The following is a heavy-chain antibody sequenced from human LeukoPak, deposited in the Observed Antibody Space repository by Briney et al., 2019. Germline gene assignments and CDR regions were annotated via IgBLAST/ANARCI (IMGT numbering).Heavy chain of an antibody. Sequence: ASVKVSCKAAGYTFTSYYIKWVRQAPGQGLEWMGIINPSGGGTTYAQNFQDRITMTRDTSTSTVYMELSSLRSEDTAVYYCAGVWSSSWYVKDAFDIWGQGTMVTVSS. CDR3: AGVWSSSWYVKDAFDI. D-gene: IGHD6-13*01. CDR1: GYTFTSYY. J-gene: IGHJ3*02. CDR2: INPSGGGT. V-gene: IGHV1-46*01.